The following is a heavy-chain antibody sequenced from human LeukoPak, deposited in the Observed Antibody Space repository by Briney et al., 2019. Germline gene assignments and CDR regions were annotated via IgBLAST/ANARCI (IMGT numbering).Heavy chain of an antibody. D-gene: IGHD6-19*01. CDR2: IARDGSRN. CDR1: GFTFSHHH. V-gene: IGHV3-30*03. Sequence: GGSLRLSCAASGFTFSHHHIHWVRQAPGKGLEWVTVIARDGSRNIYADSVKGRFTISRDNSKNTVSLQMHSLGVEDTAVYYCARDQGDASGWFFDYWGQGARVIVSS. CDR3: ARDQGDASGWFFDY. J-gene: IGHJ4*02.